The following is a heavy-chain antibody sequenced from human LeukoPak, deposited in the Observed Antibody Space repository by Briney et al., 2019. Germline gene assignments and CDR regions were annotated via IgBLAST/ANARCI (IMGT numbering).Heavy chain of an antibody. CDR1: GYTFTSYY. J-gene: IGHJ5*02. V-gene: IGHV1-46*01. Sequence: ASVKVSCKASGYTFTSYYMHWLRQAPGQGLEWMGIINPSGGSTSYAQKFQGRVTMIRDTSTSTVYMELSSLRSEDTAVYYCARDRMEGLVSWYWFDPWGQGTLVTVSS. CDR2: INPSGGST. CDR3: ARDRMEGLVSWYWFDP. D-gene: IGHD3/OR15-3a*01.